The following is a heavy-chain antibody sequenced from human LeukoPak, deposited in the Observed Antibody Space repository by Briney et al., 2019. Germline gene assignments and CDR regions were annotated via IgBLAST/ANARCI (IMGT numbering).Heavy chain of an antibody. Sequence: PSETLSLTCTVSGGSISSSSYYWGWIRQPPGKGLEWIGSIYYSGSTYYNPSLKSRVTISVDTSKNQFSLKPSSVTAADTAVYYCATLTTPGWFNPWGQGTLVTVSS. CDR2: IYYSGST. D-gene: IGHD1-1*01. V-gene: IGHV4-39*07. CDR3: ATLTTPGWFNP. CDR1: GGSISSSSYY. J-gene: IGHJ5*02.